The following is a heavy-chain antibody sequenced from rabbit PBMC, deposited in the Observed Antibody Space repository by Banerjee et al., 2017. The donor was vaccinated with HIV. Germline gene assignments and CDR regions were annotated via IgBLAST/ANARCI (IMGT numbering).Heavy chain of an antibody. CDR1: GIDFTSYYY. J-gene: IGHJ4*01. Sequence: QQLEESGGGLVKPGGTLTLTCKASGIDFTSYYYMCWVRQAPGKGLELIACIYTSTNSTWYANWVNGRFTISSSTSLNSVDLQMTSLTAADTATYFCARDLAGVIGWNFDLWGPGTLVTVS. CDR3: ARDLAGVIGWNFDL. D-gene: IGHD4-1*01. CDR2: IYTSTNST. V-gene: IGHV1S43*01.